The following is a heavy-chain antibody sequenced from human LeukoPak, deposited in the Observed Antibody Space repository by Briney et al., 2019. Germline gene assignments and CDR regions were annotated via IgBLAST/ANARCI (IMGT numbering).Heavy chain of an antibody. J-gene: IGHJ4*02. CDR2: ISGSGVTT. CDR3: AKDLPDYGDYIEGY. Sequence: GGSLRLSCAASGFTFSRFAMSWVRQAPGKGLEWVSTISGSGVTTSYADSVKGRFTFSRDNSKNTLHLQMNSLRAEDTAVYYCAKDLPDYGDYIEGYWGQGTLVTVSS. V-gene: IGHV3-23*01. CDR1: GFTFSRFA. D-gene: IGHD4-17*01.